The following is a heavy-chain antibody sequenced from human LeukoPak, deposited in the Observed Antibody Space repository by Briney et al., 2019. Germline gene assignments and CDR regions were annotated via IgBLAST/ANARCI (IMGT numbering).Heavy chain of an antibody. CDR1: GLTFSNYA. Sequence: GGSLRLSCAASGLTFSNYAMSWFRQAPGKGLEWVSGITSGFTPHYADSVKGRFTISRDNSKNTFHLQMNSLRAEDTAVYYCAPCVAARVCSFNYWGQGSLVTVSS. CDR3: APCVAARVCSFNY. CDR2: ITSGFTP. V-gene: IGHV3-23*01. D-gene: IGHD6-13*01. J-gene: IGHJ4*02.